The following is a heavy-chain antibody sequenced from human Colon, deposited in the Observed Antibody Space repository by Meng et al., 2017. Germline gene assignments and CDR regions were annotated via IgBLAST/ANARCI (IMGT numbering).Heavy chain of an antibody. CDR1: GASVSDTNYA. J-gene: IGHJ4*02. V-gene: IGHV4-61*01. CDR3: ARDNWGSLDY. CDR2: GST. Sequence: QVQLQESGPGLVRPSETLSLTCTVSGASVSDTNYAWSWIRQPPGKGLEWIGYGSTNHNPSLKSRVTISVDTSKNQFSLTLNSVTAADTAVYYCARDNWGSLDYWGQGTLDTVSS. D-gene: IGHD7-27*01.